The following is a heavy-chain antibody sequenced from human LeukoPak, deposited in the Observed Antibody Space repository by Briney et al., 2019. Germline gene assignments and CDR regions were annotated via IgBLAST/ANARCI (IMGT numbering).Heavy chain of an antibody. V-gene: IGHV4-39*02. Sequence: KPSETLSLTCTVSVGFISSSNYYWGWIRQPPGKGLEWIGSISYTGSTYDNPSLRSRVTISVDPSKNQFSLKLNPVKPAHSALYYCAREYSSSSPPGSFNYWGQGTLVTVSS. J-gene: IGHJ4*02. CDR1: VGFISSSNYY. D-gene: IGHD6-6*01. CDR2: ISYTGST. CDR3: AREYSSSSPPGSFNY.